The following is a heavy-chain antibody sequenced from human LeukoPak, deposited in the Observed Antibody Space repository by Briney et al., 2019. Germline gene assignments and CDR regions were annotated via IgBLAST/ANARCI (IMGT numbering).Heavy chain of an antibody. CDR1: GFTFSSYA. Sequence: GGSLRLSCAASGFTFSSYAMHWVRQAPGKGLEWVAVISYDGSNKYYADSVKGRFTISRDNSKNTLYLQMNSLRAEDTAVYYCAREETRSRPSRYYYDSSGYLYWGQGTLVTVSS. J-gene: IGHJ4*02. CDR3: AREETRSRPSRYYYDSSGYLY. D-gene: IGHD3-22*01. V-gene: IGHV3-30-3*01. CDR2: ISYDGSNK.